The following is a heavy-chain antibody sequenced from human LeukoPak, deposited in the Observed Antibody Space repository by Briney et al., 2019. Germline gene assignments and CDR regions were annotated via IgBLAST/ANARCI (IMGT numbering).Heavy chain of an antibody. V-gene: IGHV3-53*01. J-gene: IGHJ3*02. D-gene: IGHD5-18*01. CDR2: IYSGGGT. Sequence: PGGSLRLSCAASGFIVSSNHMSWVRQAPGKGLEWVSVIYSGGGTYYADSVKGRFTISRDKSKNTLYLQMNSLSAEDTALFYCAARWGYNGFDIWGQGTMVAVSS. CDR1: GFIVSSNH. CDR3: AARWGYNGFDI.